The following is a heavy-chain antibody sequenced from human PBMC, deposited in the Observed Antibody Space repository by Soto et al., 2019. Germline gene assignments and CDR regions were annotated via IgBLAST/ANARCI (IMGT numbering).Heavy chain of an antibody. J-gene: IGHJ3*02. D-gene: IGHD3-10*01. V-gene: IGHV3-7*01. Sequence: PGGSLRLSCAASGFTLSSYWMAWVRQTPGKGLEFVANIGEDGKEINYVDSVKGRFTISRDNAKNSLFLQMNSLRDDDTAVYYCGTDQWGGAFDIGGQGTMVTVSS. CDR3: GTDQWGGAFDI. CDR1: GFTLSSYW. CDR2: IGEDGKEI.